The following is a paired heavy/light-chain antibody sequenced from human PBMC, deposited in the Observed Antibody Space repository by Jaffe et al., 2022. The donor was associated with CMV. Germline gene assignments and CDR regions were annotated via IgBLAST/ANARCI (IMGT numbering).Light chain of an antibody. CDR3: QQYGSSPPFT. J-gene: IGKJ4*01. CDR1: QSVSSSY. CDR2: GAS. V-gene: IGKV3-20*01. Sequence: EIVLTQSPGTLSLSPGERATLSCRASQSVSSSYLAWYQQKPGQAPRLLIYGASSRATGIPDRFSGSGSGTDFTLTISRLEPEDFAVYYCQQYGSSPPFTFGGGTKVEIK.
Heavy chain of an antibody. CDR1: GGSISSYY. CDR2: IYTSGST. Sequence: QVQLQESGPGLVKPSETLSLTCTVSGGSISSYYWSWIRQPAGKGLEWIGRIYTSGSTNYNPSLKSRVTMSVDTSKNQFSLKLSSVTAADTAVYYCARDYGDYSYGMDVWGQGTTVTVSS. V-gene: IGHV4-4*07. D-gene: IGHD4-17*01. CDR3: ARDYGDYSYGMDV. J-gene: IGHJ6*02.